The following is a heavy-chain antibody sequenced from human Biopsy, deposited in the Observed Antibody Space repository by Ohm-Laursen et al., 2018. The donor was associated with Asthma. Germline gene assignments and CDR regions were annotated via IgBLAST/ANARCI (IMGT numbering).Heavy chain of an antibody. CDR1: GGTFNTYV. CDR3: ARKAGSCISRTCYSLAF. D-gene: IGHD2-2*01. CDR2: INFVFGTT. Sequence: SSVKVSCKSLGGTFNTYVIGWVRQAPGQGLEWMGGINFVFGTTTYPQKFQDRVTITADDSTSTVYMELSSLRSEDTAVYYCARKAGSCISRTCYSLAFWGQGTLVTVSS. V-gene: IGHV1-69*01. J-gene: IGHJ4*02.